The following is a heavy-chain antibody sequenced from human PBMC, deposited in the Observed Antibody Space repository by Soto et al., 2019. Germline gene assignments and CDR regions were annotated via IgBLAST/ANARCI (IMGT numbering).Heavy chain of an antibody. Sequence: GESLKISCKGSGYSFTSYWIGWVRQMPGKGLEWMGIIYPGDSDTRYSPSFQGQVTISADKSISTAYLQWSSLKASDTAMYYCARAWPYYDILTGYYFDYWGQGTLVTVSS. CDR3: ARAWPYYDILTGYYFDY. CDR2: IYPGDSDT. J-gene: IGHJ4*02. V-gene: IGHV5-51*01. D-gene: IGHD3-9*01. CDR1: GYSFTSYW.